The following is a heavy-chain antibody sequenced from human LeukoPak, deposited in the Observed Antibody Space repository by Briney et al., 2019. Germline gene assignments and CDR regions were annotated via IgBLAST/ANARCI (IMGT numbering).Heavy chain of an antibody. Sequence: PGRSLRLSCAASGFTFSSYAMSWVRQAPGKGLEWVSVISGSGGSTYYADSVKGRFTISRDNSKNTLYLQMNSLRAEDTAVYYCAKGSQWLVSGNWFDPWGQGTLVTVSS. D-gene: IGHD6-19*01. CDR1: GFTFSSYA. J-gene: IGHJ5*02. CDR2: ISGSGGST. V-gene: IGHV3-23*01. CDR3: AKGSQWLVSGNWFDP.